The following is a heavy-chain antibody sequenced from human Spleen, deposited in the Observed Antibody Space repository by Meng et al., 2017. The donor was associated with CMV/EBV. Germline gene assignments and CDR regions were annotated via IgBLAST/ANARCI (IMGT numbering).Heavy chain of an antibody. CDR1: GDSVSSDVAA. CDR3: ARDPEYSYSILDH. D-gene: IGHD1-26*01. CDR2: TYYRSKWHY. V-gene: IGHV6-1*01. J-gene: IGHJ4*02. Sequence: VPLPQAGPGLLKPSQTLSLTCAISGDSVSSDVAAWNWVRKSPWRGLEWLGRTYYRSKWHYAYAASVKGRMTINPDTSKNQFSLLLNSVTPEDTAVYYCARDPEYSYSILDHWGQGTLVTVSS.